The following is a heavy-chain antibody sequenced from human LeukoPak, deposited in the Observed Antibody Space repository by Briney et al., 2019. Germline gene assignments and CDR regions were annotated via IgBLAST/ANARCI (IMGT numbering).Heavy chain of an antibody. V-gene: IGHV5-51*01. CDR1: GYSFTTYW. CDR2: IYPGDSDT. CDR3: ARLNRPGYSYAPFDP. D-gene: IGHD5-18*01. J-gene: IGHJ5*02. Sequence: GESLKISCKGSGYSFTTYWIGWVRQMPGKGLEWIGIIYPGDSDTRYSPSFQGQVTISADKSISTAYLQWSSLKASDTAMYYCARLNRPGYSYAPFDPWGQGTLVTVSS.